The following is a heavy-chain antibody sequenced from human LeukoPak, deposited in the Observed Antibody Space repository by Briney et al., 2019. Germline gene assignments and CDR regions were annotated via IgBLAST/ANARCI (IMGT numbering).Heavy chain of an antibody. CDR3: ATNARYCSSTSCYEP. Sequence: SETLSLTCSVSGGSISSGDYYWTWIRQPAGKGLEWIGRIQSGGNTNYNPSLKSRVTMSVDTSKNQFSLKLTSVTAADTAVYYCATNARYCSSTSCYEPWGQGTLVTVSS. V-gene: IGHV4-61*02. D-gene: IGHD2-2*01. J-gene: IGHJ4*02. CDR2: IQSGGNT. CDR1: GGSISSGDYY.